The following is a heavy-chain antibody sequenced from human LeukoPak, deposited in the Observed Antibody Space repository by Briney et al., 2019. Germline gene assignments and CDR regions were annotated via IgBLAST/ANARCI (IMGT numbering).Heavy chain of an antibody. V-gene: IGHV1-8*01. CDR2: MSPNSGDT. D-gene: IGHD7-27*01. J-gene: IGHJ4*02. CDR3: VRTPPNWGFDY. CDR1: GYTFTTHD. Sequence: GASVKVSCTASGYTFTTHDINWVRQATGQGLEWLGWMSPNSGDTGYAQKFQGRVTMTSDSSISTAYMELSSLRSVDTAIYYCVRTPPNWGFDYWGQGTLVTVSS.